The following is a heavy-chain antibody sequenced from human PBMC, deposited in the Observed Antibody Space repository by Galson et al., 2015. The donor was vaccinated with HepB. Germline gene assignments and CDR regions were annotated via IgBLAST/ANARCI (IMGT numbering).Heavy chain of an antibody. CDR2: INPNSGGT. CDR1: GYTFTGYY. Sequence: SCKASGYTFTGYYMHWVRQAPGQGLEWMGWINPNSGGTNYAQKFQGRVTMTRDTSISTAYMELSRLRSDDTAVYYCARLEEDIVVVPAAYHSYWGQGTLVTVSS. D-gene: IGHD2-2*01. J-gene: IGHJ4*02. CDR3: ARLEEDIVVVPAAYHSY. V-gene: IGHV1-2*02.